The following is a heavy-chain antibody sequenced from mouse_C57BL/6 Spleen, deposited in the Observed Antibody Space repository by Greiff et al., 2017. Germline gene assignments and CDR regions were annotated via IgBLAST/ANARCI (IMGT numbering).Heavy chain of an antibody. J-gene: IGHJ4*01. Sequence: VQLQQPGAELVMPGASVKLSCKASGYTFTSYWMHWVKQRPGQGLEWIGEIDPSASYTNYNQKFKGKSTLTVDNSSSTAYMQLSSLTSEDSAVYYCARRSYAMDYWGQGTSVTVSS. V-gene: IGHV1-69*01. CDR1: GYTFTSYW. CDR2: IDPSASYT. CDR3: ARRSYAMDY.